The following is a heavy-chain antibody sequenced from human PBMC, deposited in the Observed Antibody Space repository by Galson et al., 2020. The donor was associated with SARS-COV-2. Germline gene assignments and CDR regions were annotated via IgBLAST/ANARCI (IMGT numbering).Heavy chain of an antibody. CDR2: IYYSGST. D-gene: IGHD4-17*01. Sequence: SETLSLTCTVSGGSISSSSYYWGWIRQPPGKGLEWIGSIYYSGSTYYNPSLKSRVTISVDTSKNQFSLKLSSVTAADTAVYYCAREVEVGDYTELYWYFDLWGRGTLVTVSS. J-gene: IGHJ2*01. V-gene: IGHV4-39*07. CDR1: GGSISSSSYY. CDR3: AREVEVGDYTELYWYFDL.